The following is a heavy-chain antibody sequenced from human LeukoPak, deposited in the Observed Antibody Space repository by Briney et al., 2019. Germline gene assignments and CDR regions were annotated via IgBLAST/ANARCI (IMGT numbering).Heavy chain of an antibody. J-gene: IGHJ4*02. V-gene: IGHV4-38-2*02. Sequence: SETLSLTCTVSGYSISSGYYWGWIRQPPGKGLEWIGSIYPSGSTYYNPSLKSRVTISLDTSQNQFSLRLSSVTAADTAVYYCARSKYQLLSEGDYWGQGTLVTVSS. CDR2: IYPSGST. CDR1: GYSISSGYY. CDR3: ARSKYQLLSEGDY. D-gene: IGHD2-2*01.